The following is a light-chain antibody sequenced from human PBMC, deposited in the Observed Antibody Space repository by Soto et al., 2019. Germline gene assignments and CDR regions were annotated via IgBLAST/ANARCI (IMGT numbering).Light chain of an antibody. CDR2: AVT. V-gene: IGLV2-14*01. Sequence: QSALTQPASVYGSPGQSITISCTGTSSDVGGYNYVSWYQQHPGKAPKLMIYAVTDRPAGVSSRFSGSKSGNTASLTISGLHAEDEADYYCSSYTSSSTLFGTGTKLTVL. CDR3: SSYTSSSTL. J-gene: IGLJ1*01. CDR1: SSDVGGYNY.